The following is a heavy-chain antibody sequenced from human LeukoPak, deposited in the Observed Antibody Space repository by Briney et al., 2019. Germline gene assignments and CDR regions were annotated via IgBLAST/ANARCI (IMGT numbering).Heavy chain of an antibody. D-gene: IGHD3-10*01. CDR2: ISSRSSTTI. J-gene: IGHJ4*02. V-gene: IGHV3-48*02. CDR1: GFTFSSYS. Sequence: GGSLTLSCAASGFTFSSYSMNWVRQAPGKGLEWVSFISSRSSTTIYYADSVKGRFSISRDNAKNSLYLQMNSLRDEDTAVYYCARTPSYYGSGSHYIFDYWGQGTLVTVSS. CDR3: ARTPSYYGSGSHYIFDY.